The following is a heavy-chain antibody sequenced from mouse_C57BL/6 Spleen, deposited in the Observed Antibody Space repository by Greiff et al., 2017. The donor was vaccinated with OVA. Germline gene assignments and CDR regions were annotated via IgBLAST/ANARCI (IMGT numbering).Heavy chain of an antibody. CDR1: GFSLTSYG. CDR3: ASYYGSSSAWFAY. Sequence: VHLVESGPGLVAPSQSLSITCTVSGFSLTSYGVHWVRQSPGKGLEWLGVIWGVGSTNYNSALKPRLSISKDNSKSQVFLKMNSLQTDDTAMYYCASYYGSSSAWFAYWGQGTLVTVSA. J-gene: IGHJ3*01. D-gene: IGHD1-1*01. CDR2: IWGVGST. V-gene: IGHV2-6*01.